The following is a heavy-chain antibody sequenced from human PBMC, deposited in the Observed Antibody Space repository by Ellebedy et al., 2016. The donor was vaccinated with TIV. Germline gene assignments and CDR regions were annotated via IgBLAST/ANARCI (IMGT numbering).Heavy chain of an antibody. V-gene: IGHV3-7*03. J-gene: IGHJ6*02. CDR1: DFTFSSYW. CDR3: VKGIRGIIHYGMDI. CDR2: IKGDGSEK. D-gene: IGHD3-10*01. Sequence: GESLKISXTASDFTFSSYWMTWVRQAPGMGLEWVANIKGDGSEKHYVDSVRGRFTISRDNSKSTLDLQMNSLRVEDTAVYYCVKGIRGIIHYGMDIWGQGTTVTVSS.